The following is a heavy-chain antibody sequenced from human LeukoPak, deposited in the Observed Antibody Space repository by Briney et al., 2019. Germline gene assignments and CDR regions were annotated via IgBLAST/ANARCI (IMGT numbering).Heavy chain of an antibody. Sequence: SETLSLTCTVSGGSISSSSYYWGWIRQPPGKGLEWIGSIYYSGSTYYNPSLKSRVTISVDTSKNQFSLKLSSVTAADTAVHNCARPTNCRGDCYSTPDAFDIWGQGTMVTVSS. J-gene: IGHJ3*02. V-gene: IGHV4-39*01. CDR1: GGSISSSSYY. CDR2: IYYSGST. CDR3: ARPTNCRGDCYSTPDAFDI. D-gene: IGHD2-21*01.